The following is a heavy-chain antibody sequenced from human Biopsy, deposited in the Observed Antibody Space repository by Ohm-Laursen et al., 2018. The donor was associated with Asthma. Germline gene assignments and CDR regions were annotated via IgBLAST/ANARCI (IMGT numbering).Heavy chain of an antibody. CDR3: ARQSGQEYGDSIPFDT. J-gene: IGHJ3*02. CDR2: ISYDGSNK. CDR1: GFTFSSYG. V-gene: IGHV3-30*03. D-gene: IGHD3-22*01. Sequence: SLRLSCSASGFTFSSYGMHWVRQAPGKGLEWVACISYDGSNKYYADSVKGRSTISRDNSRNRLYLQINGLTVEDSAVYFCARQSGQEYGDSIPFDTWGQGTKVAVSS.